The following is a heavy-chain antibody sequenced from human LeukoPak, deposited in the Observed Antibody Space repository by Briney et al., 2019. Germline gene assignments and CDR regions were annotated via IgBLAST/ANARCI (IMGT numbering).Heavy chain of an antibody. CDR2: IYSGGST. J-gene: IGHJ4*01. V-gene: IGHV3-53*01. Sequence: GGSLRLSCAASGFTVSSNYMSWVRQAPGKGLEWVSVIYSGGSTYYADSVKGRFTISRHNSKNTLYLQMNSLRAEDTAVYYCAKGIYSSGWSYFDYWGHGTLVTVSS. D-gene: IGHD6-19*01. CDR3: AKGIYSSGWSYFDY. CDR1: GFTVSSNY.